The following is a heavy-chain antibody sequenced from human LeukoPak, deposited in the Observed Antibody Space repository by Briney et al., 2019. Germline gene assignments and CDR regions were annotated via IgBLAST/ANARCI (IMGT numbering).Heavy chain of an antibody. V-gene: IGHV3-23*01. CDR1: EFTFSSYA. Sequence: GGSLRLSCAASEFTFSSYAMSWVPQAPGKGLEWVSAISSSGGRTYYAESVKGRFRTSRDNNENTLYLQMNSLRAEDTAVYYCAKAAQVAGRPNLGGHFDYWGQGTLVTVSS. J-gene: IGHJ4*02. CDR2: ISSSGGRT. CDR3: AKAAQVAGRPNLGGHFDY. D-gene: IGHD6-6*01.